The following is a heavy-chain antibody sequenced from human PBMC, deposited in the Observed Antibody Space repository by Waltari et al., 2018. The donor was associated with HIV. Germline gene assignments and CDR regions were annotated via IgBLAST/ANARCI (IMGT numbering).Heavy chain of an antibody. CDR1: GLPFSNFW. CDR3: ASPSIRAGMDV. Sequence: EEQLVASGGGLAQPGGHLRLSCAASGLPFSNFWMSWVRQAPGKGLEWLANIKQDGSEKYYVDSVKGRFTISRDNAKNSLYLQMNSLRAEDTAVYYCASPSIRAGMDVWGQGTTVTVSS. J-gene: IGHJ6*02. CDR2: IKQDGSEK. V-gene: IGHV3-7*01. D-gene: IGHD2-2*02.